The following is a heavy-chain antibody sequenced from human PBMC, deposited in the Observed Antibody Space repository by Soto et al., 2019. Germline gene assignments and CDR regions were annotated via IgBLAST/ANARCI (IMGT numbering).Heavy chain of an antibody. J-gene: IGHJ4*02. Sequence: SETLSLTCTVSGGSISSYYWSWIRQPPGKGLEWIGYIYYSGSTNYNPSLKSRVTISVYTSKNQFSLKLSSVTAADTAVYYCAREADDYYDSSGYYAPFDYWGQGTLVTVSS. CDR1: GGSISSYY. CDR3: AREADDYYDSSGYYAPFDY. D-gene: IGHD3-22*01. CDR2: IYYSGST. V-gene: IGHV4-59*01.